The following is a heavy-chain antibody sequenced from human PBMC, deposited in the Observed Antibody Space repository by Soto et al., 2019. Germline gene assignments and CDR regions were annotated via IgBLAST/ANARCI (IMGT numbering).Heavy chain of an antibody. V-gene: IGHV4-59*08. Sequence: PSETLSLTCTVSGGSISSYYWSWIRQPPGKGLEWIGYIYYSGSTNYNPFLKSRVTISVDTSKNQFSLKLSSVTAADTAVYYCARLYGSGSYYVALDAFDIWGQGTMVTVS. CDR2: IYYSGST. CDR3: ARLYGSGSYYVALDAFDI. CDR1: GGSISSYY. J-gene: IGHJ3*02. D-gene: IGHD3-10*01.